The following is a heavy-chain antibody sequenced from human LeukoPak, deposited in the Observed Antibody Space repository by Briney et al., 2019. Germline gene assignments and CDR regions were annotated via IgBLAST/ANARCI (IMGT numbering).Heavy chain of an antibody. D-gene: IGHD3-10*02. CDR1: GGTFSSYA. CDR3: ARGVFGELEKLMFQH. CDR2: INPSGGST. V-gene: IGHV1-46*01. Sequence: GASVKVSCKASGGTFSSYAISWVRQAPGQGLEWMGIINPSGGSTSYPQKFQDRVTMTRDTSTSTVYMELSSLKSDDTAIHYCARGVFGELEKLMFQHWGQGTLVTVSS. J-gene: IGHJ1*01.